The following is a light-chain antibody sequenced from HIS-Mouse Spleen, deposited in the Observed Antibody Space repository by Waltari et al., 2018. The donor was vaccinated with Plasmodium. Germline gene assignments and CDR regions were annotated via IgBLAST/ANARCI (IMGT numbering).Light chain of an antibody. CDR1: PSLSSY. CDR2: GAS. J-gene: IGKJ3*01. V-gene: IGKV3-15*01. CDR3: QQYNNWSFT. Sequence: VMTQSPATLSVSPGESATLSCRASPSLSSYLAWYQQKPGQPPRLLIYGASTRATGIPDRFSGSGSGTDFTLTISSLQSEDFAVYYCQQYNNWSFTFGPGTKVEIK.